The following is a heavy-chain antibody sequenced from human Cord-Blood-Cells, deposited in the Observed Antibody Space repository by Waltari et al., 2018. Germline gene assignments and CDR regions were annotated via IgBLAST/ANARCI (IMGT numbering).Heavy chain of an antibody. CDR2: IYHSGST. D-gene: IGHD2-15*01. Sequence: QLQLQESGSGLVKPSQTLSPTCAVPGGSIRRRRYSWSWIPPPPGKGLEWIGYIYHSGSTYYNPSLKSRVTISVDRSKNQFSLKLSSVTAADTAVYYCARGDENGGKYWFDPWGQGTLVTVSS. CDR1: GGSIRRRRYS. J-gene: IGHJ5*02. CDR3: ARGDENGGKYWFDP. V-gene: IGHV4-30-2*01.